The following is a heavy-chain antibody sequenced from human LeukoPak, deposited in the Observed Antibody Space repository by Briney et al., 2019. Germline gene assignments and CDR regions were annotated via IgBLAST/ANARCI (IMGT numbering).Heavy chain of an antibody. D-gene: IGHD3-16*01. J-gene: IGHJ4*02. CDR2: ISSSSSTI. CDR1: GFTFSSYS. V-gene: IGHV3-48*01. CDR3: ARGGFDY. Sequence: GGSLRLSCAASGFTFSSYSMNLVRQAPCTGLEWVSYISSSSSTIYYADSVKGRFTISRDNAKNSLYLQMNSLRAEDTAVYYCARGGFDYWGQGTLVTVSS.